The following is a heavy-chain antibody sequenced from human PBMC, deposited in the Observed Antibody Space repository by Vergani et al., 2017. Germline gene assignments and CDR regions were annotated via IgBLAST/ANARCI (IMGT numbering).Heavy chain of an antibody. V-gene: IGHV2-70*04. CDR3: ARTGGGPPYRSGLYYFDC. CDR2: IDWDDDK. D-gene: IGHD6-19*01. J-gene: IGHJ4*02. CDR1: GFSPTSSGMR. Sequence: QVTFKESGPALVNPRQALTLTCTFSGFSPTSSGMRVSWFRQSPGKALEWLARIDWDDDKFYSASLKTRLAISKDLSNDLVVLTMTNMGPADTVTYYCARTGGGPPYRSGLYYFDCWGQGTLVTVSS.